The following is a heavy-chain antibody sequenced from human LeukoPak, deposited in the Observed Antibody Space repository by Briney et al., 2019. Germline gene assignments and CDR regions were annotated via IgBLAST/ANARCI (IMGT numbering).Heavy chain of an antibody. CDR1: GGSFSAFY. D-gene: IGHD5-24*01. V-gene: IGHV4-59*10. J-gene: IGHJ4*02. CDR2: IYTSGST. Sequence: SETLSLTCAVYGGSFSAFYWSWIRQPAGKGLEWIGRIYTSGSTNYNPSLKSRVTMSVDTSKNQFSLKLSSVTAADTAVYYCARQRGRWLQFFFDYWGQGTLVTVSS. CDR3: ARQRGRWLQFFFDY.